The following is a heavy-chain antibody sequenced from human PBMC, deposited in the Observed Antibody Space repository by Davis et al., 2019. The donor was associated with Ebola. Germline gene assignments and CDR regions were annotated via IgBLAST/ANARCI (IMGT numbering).Heavy chain of an antibody. V-gene: IGHV4-34*01. D-gene: IGHD6-6*01. CDR2: INHSGST. Sequence: MPSETLSLTCAVYGGSFSGYYWSWIRQPPGKGLEWIGEINHSGSTNYNPSLKSRVTISVDTSKNQFSLKLSSVTVADTAVYYCARNRIAGSSSFYYYYGMDVWGQGTTVTVSS. J-gene: IGHJ6*02. CDR3: ARNRIAGSSSFYYYYGMDV. CDR1: GGSFSGYY.